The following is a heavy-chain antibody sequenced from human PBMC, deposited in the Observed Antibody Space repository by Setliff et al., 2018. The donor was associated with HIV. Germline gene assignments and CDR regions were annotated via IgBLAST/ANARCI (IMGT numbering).Heavy chain of an antibody. CDR2: INHSEDT. V-gene: IGHV4-34*01. CDR1: GGSFSGHQ. CDR3: ARGRLRAVTAMIKKRASYTWFDP. Sequence: SETLSLTCAVYGGSFSGHQWSWIRQPPGKGLEWIGEINHSEDTNYNPSLKSRVTISVDRSKNQVSLKLISVTAADTAMYYCARGRLRAVTAMIKKRASYTWFDPWGQGTLVTVSS. J-gene: IGHJ5*02. D-gene: IGHD5-18*01.